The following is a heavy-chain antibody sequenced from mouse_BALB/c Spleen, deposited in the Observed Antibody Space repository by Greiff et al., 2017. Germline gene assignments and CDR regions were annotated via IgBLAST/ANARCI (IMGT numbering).Heavy chain of an antibody. Sequence: EVKVEESGGGLVKPGGSLKLSCAASGFTFSSYAMSWVRQSPEKRLEWVAEISSGGSYTYYPDTVTGRFTISRDNAKNTLYLEMSSLRSEDTAMYYCAREGDGHFDYWGQGTTLTVSS. CDR2: ISSGGSYT. V-gene: IGHV5-9-4*01. CDR3: AREGDGHFDY. J-gene: IGHJ2*01. CDR1: GFTFSSYA. D-gene: IGHD2-3*01.